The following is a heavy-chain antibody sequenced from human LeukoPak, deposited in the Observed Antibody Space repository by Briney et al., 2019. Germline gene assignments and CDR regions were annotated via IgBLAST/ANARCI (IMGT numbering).Heavy chain of an antibody. CDR1: GYTFTNYG. D-gene: IGHD3-10*01. CDR3: ARTPKRFGELYQPGDS. J-gene: IGHJ4*02. Sequence: ASVKVSCKASGYTFTNYGITWVRQVPGQGLEWRGWVSAYNGNANYAQNLQDRVTLTSDTSTSTAYRELRSLRSDDTGIHYCARTPKRFGELYQPGDSWGQGTPLTVSS. V-gene: IGHV1-18*01. CDR2: VSAYNGNA.